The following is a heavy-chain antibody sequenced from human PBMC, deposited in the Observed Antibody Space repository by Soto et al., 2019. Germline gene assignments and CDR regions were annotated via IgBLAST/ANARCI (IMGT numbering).Heavy chain of an antibody. CDR3: AKGRDVSEGDLEYFQK. CDR2: ITKSGIRT. Sequence: EVQLLESGGGLVQQGGTLRLSCAASGFNFSNYAMSGVRKAQGKGTVWVSTITKSGIRTYDVDSEKGWFTISRDNSQNTLVPQVYILSVEDTGIYYCAKGRDVSEGDLEYFQKWGQGTLVTVSS. D-gene: IGHD3-16*01. J-gene: IGHJ1*01. V-gene: IGHV3-23*01. CDR1: GFNFSNYA.